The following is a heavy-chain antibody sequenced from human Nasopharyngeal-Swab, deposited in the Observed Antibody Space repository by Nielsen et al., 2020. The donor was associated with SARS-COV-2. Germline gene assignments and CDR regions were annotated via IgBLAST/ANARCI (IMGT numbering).Heavy chain of an antibody. J-gene: IGHJ6*03. D-gene: IGHD3-9*01. Sequence: ASVKVSCKASGYTFTSYYMPWVRQAPGQGLEWMGIINPSGGSTSYAQKFQGRVTMTRDTSTSTVYMELSSLRSEDTAVYYCARDPTLTYYDILTGYRTPDYYMDVWGKGTTVTVSS. CDR1: GYTFTSYY. CDR2: INPSGGST. V-gene: IGHV1-46*01. CDR3: ARDPTLTYYDILTGYRTPDYYMDV.